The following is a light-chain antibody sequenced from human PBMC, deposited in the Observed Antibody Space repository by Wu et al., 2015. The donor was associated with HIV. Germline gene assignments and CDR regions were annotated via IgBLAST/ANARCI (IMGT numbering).Light chain of an antibody. Sequence: EITMTQSPATLSVSPGERASLSCRASQSVNRNLAWYQQRPGQAPRLLIYDADTRATGIPARFTGSGYGTDFTLTISGLRSDDVAVYYCQQYTHWPPLTFGGGTRVEIK. CDR2: DAD. J-gene: IGKJ4*01. V-gene: IGKV3-15*01. CDR1: QSVNRN. CDR3: QQYTHWPPLT.